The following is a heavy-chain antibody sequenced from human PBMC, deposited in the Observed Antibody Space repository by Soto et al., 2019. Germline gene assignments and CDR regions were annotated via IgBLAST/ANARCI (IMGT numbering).Heavy chain of an antibody. CDR1: GFTFDDYA. CDR2: ISWNNGSI. Sequence: GGSLRLSCAASGFTFDDYAMHWVRQAPGKGLEWVSGISWNNGSIGYADSVKGRFTISRDNAKNSLYLQMNSLRAEDTSLYYCAKGYSSSRSFAFDIWGQGTMVTVSS. D-gene: IGHD6-6*01. V-gene: IGHV3-9*01. J-gene: IGHJ3*02. CDR3: AKGYSSSRSFAFDI.